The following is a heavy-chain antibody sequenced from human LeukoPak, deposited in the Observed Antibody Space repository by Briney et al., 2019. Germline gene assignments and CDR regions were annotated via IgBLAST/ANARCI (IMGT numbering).Heavy chain of an antibody. CDR3: AKDPYTYYYDSSGYNFDY. J-gene: IGHJ4*02. D-gene: IGHD3-22*01. CDR1: GFTFSSYA. CDR2: ISYDGSNK. Sequence: GRSLRLSCAASGFTFSSYAMHWVRQAPGKGLEWVAVISYDGSNKYYADSVKGRFTISRDNSKNTLYLQMNSLRAEDTAVYYCAKDPYTYYYDSSGYNFDYWGQGTLVTVSS. V-gene: IGHV3-30*04.